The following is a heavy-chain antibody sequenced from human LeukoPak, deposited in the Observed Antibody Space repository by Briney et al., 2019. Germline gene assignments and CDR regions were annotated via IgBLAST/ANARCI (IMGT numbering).Heavy chain of an antibody. V-gene: IGHV4-34*01. J-gene: IGHJ4*02. CDR2: VRHSGST. D-gene: IGHD3-10*01. Sequence: SETLSLTCAVYGESITAYYWTRVRQPPGKGLEWIGEVRHSGSTNYNPSLKSRVTMSVDMSKNQFSLKLNSVTAADTAVYYCAGATATGTGRAFHYWAQGNLVPVSS. CDR3: AGATATGTGRAFHY. CDR1: GESITAYY.